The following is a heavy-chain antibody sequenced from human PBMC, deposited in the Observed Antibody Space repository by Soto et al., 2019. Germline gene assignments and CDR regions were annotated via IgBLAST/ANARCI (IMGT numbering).Heavy chain of an antibody. D-gene: IGHD1-1*01. Sequence: PGGSLRLSCAASGFTFSSYSMNWVRQAPGKGLEWVSSISSSSSYIYYADSVKGRFTISRDNAKNSLYLQMNSLRAEDTAVYYCATGWNPGRYYYYYYMDVWGKGTTVTVSS. CDR2: ISSSSSYI. V-gene: IGHV3-21*01. CDR1: GFTFSSYS. CDR3: ATGWNPGRYYYYYYMDV. J-gene: IGHJ6*03.